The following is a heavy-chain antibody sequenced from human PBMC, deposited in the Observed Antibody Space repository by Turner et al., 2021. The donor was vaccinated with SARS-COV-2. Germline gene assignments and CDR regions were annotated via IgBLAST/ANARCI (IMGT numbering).Heavy chain of an antibody. CDR2: IRANNGGT. J-gene: IGHJ6*02. D-gene: IGHD6-19*01. CDR1: GYAFTAYY. V-gene: IGHV1-2*02. Sequence: QVQLVQSGAEVKKPGASVKVSCKASGYAFTAYYIHWVRQAPGQGREWMGWIRANNGGTSYAQKFRGRVTMTRDTSIDTVYMELTSLTSDDTAVYYCATVFAVAGLSYGMDVWGQGTTVTVSS. CDR3: ATVFAVAGLSYGMDV.